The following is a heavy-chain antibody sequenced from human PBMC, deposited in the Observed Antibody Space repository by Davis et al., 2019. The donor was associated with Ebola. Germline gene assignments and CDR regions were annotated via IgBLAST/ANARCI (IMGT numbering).Heavy chain of an antibody. V-gene: IGHV4-34*01. CDR2: IHHSGGP. D-gene: IGHD1-26*01. CDR3: ARRPARWENWFDP. J-gene: IGHJ5*02. CDR1: GASFSGYY. Sequence: LRLSCAVYGASFSGYYWTWIRQPPGKGLEWIGEIHHSGGPNYNPSFKSRVTMSIETSKNQFSLKLDSVTAADSAVYYCARRPARWENWFDPWGQGALVTVSS.